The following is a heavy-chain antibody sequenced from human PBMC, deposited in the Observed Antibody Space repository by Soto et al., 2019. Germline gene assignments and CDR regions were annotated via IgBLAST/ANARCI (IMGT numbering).Heavy chain of an antibody. CDR3: ARSGRYYYYYGMDV. D-gene: IGHD2-15*01. Sequence: SETPSLTCAVYGGSFSGYYWSWIRQPPGKGLEWIGEINHSGSTNYNPSLKSRVTISVDTSKNQFSLKLSSVTAADTAVYYCARSGRYYYYYGMDVWGQGTTVTVSS. CDR1: GGSFSGYY. CDR2: INHSGST. V-gene: IGHV4-34*01. J-gene: IGHJ6*02.